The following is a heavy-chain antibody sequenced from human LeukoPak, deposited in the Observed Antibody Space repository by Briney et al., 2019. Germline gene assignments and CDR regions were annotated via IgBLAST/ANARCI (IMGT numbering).Heavy chain of an antibody. CDR3: TTVNYDILTGYYRTYYFDY. J-gene: IGHJ4*02. D-gene: IGHD3-9*01. Sequence: GGSLRLSCAASGFTFSSYAMSWVRQAPGKGLEWVGRIKSKTDGGTTDYAAPVKGRFTISRDDSKNTLYLQMNSLKTEDTAVYYCTTVNYDILTGYYRTYYFDYWGQGTLVTVSS. CDR1: GFTFSSYA. CDR2: IKSKTDGGTT. V-gene: IGHV3-15*01.